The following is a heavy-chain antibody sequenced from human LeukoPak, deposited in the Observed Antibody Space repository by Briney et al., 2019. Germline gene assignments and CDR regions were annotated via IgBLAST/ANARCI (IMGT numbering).Heavy chain of an antibody. D-gene: IGHD3-3*01. CDR2: ISGSGGST. CDR1: GFTFSSYA. V-gene: IGHV3-23*01. J-gene: IGHJ6*02. CDR3: AKAGFWSGYLVSGMDV. Sequence: PGGSLRLSCAASGFTFSSYAMSWVRRAPGKGLEWVSAISGSGGSTYYADSVKGRFTISRDNSKNTLYLQMNSLRAEDTAVYYCAKAGFWSGYLVSGMDVWGQGTTVTVSS.